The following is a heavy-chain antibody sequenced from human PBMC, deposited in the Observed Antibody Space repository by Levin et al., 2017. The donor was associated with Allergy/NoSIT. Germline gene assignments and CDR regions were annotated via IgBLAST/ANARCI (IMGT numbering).Heavy chain of an antibody. Sequence: SCAASGVTFSHAWMTWVRQAPGKGLEWVGLIKNRFDGGTTDYAALVKGRFTISRDDSKNMLYLQMTSLQTADTGMYYCTTDVPYTYGAIDSWGQGTLVTVSS. CDR2: IKNRFDGGTT. CDR1: GVTFSHAW. J-gene: IGHJ4*02. D-gene: IGHD4/OR15-4a*01. CDR3: TTDVPYTYGAIDS. V-gene: IGHV3-15*01.